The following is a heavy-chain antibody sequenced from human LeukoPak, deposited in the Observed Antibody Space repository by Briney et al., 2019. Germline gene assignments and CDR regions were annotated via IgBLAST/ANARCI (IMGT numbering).Heavy chain of an antibody. CDR1: GGSISSGGYY. V-gene: IGHV4-30-2*01. D-gene: IGHD3-10*01. J-gene: IGHJ3*02. Sequence: PSETLSLTCTVSGGSISSGGYYWSWIRQPPGKGLEWIGYIYHSGSTYYNPSLKSRVTISVDRSKNQFSLKLSSVTAADTAVHYCARVDGSGSYPDAFDIWGQGTMVTVSS. CDR3: ARVDGSGSYPDAFDI. CDR2: IYHSGST.